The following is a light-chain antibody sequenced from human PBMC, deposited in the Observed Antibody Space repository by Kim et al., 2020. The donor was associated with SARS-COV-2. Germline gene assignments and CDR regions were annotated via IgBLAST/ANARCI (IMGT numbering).Light chain of an antibody. J-gene: IGKJ4*01. Sequence: DIQMTQSPTSPSASVGDRVTITCRASQDIGDYVAWFQQKPGEAPKPLISAASSLHSGVPSTFSGSGSGTVFTLTITSLQPEHFATYYCQQYKDYPLTFGGGTKVDIK. V-gene: IGKV1-16*01. CDR1: QDIGDY. CDR2: AAS. CDR3: QQYKDYPLT.